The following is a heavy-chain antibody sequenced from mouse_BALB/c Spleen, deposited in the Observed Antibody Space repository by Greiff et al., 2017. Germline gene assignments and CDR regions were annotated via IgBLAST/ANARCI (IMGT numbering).Heavy chain of an antibody. J-gene: IGHJ4*01. CDR1: GYTFSSYW. CDR3: ARGVRLRYYAMDY. V-gene: IGHV1-9*01. D-gene: IGHD1-2*01. CDR2: ILPGSGST. Sequence: VQGVESGAELMKPGASVKISCKATGYTFSSYWIEWVKQRPGHGLEWIGEILPGSGSTNYNEKFKGKATFTADTSSNTAYMQLSSLTSEDSAVYYCARGVRLRYYAMDYWGQGTSVTVSS.